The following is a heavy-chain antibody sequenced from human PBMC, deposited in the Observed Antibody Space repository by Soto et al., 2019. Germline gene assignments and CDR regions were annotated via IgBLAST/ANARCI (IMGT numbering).Heavy chain of an antibody. D-gene: IGHD1-7*01. CDR2: INHSGST. CDR1: GGSFSGYY. J-gene: IGHJ4*02. Sequence: SETLSLTCAVYGGSFSGYYWSWIRQPPGKGLEWIGEINHSGSTNYNPSLKSRVTISVGTSKNQFSLKLSSVTAADTAVYYCARYPELRWYFDYWGQGTLVTVSS. CDR3: ARYPELRWYFDY. V-gene: IGHV4-34*01.